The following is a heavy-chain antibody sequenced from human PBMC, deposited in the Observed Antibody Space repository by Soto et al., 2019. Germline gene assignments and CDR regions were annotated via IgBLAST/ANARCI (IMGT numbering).Heavy chain of an antibody. CDR2: IYYSGST. V-gene: IGHV4-59*01. D-gene: IGHD3-3*01. CDR3: ARVQGITIFGVIIGDAFDI. Sequence: SETLSLTCTVSGVSINSYYWTWIRQPPCKGLEWIGYIYYSGSTNYNPSLKSRVTISVDTSKNQFSLKLTSVTAADTAVYYCARVQGITIFGVIIGDAFDIWGQGTMVTVSS. J-gene: IGHJ3*02. CDR1: GVSINSYY.